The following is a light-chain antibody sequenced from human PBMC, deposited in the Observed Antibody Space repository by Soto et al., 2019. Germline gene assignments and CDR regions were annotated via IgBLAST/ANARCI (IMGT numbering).Light chain of an antibody. CDR1: SSDVGGYNY. CDR2: EVS. J-gene: IGLJ2*01. Sequence: TGTSSDVGGYNYVSWYQQHPGKAPKLMIYEVSNRPSGVSNRFSGSKSGNTASLTISGLQAEDEADYYCSSYTSSSIVVFGGGTKAHRP. V-gene: IGLV2-14*01. CDR3: SSYTSSSIVV.